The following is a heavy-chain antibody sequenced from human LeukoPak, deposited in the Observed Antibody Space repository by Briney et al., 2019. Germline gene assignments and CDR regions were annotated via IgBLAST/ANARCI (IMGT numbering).Heavy chain of an antibody. Sequence: GGSLRLSCAASGFTFSGYAMHWVRQAPGKGLEWVAVISYDGSNKYYADSVKGRFTISRDNSKNTLYLQMNSLRAEDTAVYYCAKRREEYSSSWYYFDYWGQGTLVTVSS. D-gene: IGHD6-13*01. CDR2: ISYDGSNK. CDR3: AKRREEYSSSWYYFDY. J-gene: IGHJ4*02. V-gene: IGHV3-30*04. CDR1: GFTFSGYA.